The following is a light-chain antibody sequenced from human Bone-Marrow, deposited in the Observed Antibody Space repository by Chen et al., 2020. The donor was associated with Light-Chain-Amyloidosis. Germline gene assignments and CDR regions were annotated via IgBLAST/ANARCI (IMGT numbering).Light chain of an antibody. Sequence: EIVLTQSPGTRSLSPGEGANLSCRASQTISSNYLTWYQQKLGQAPRLLIYGSSSRATGIPDRFTGSGSGTDFTLTINRLEPEDFAMYYCQQYGTSPLTFGGGTKVEIK. CDR2: GSS. CDR1: QTISSNY. V-gene: IGKV3-20*01. J-gene: IGKJ4*01. CDR3: QQYGTSPLT.